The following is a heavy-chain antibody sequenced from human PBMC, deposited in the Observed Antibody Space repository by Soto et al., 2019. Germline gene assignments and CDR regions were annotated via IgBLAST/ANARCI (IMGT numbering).Heavy chain of an antibody. CDR2: IYYSGST. V-gene: IGHV4-39*01. CDR1: GGSISSSSYY. Sequence: SSETLSLKCPVSGGSISSSSYYWGWIRQPPGKGLEWIGSIYYSGSTYYNPSLKSRVTISVDTSKNQFSLKLSSVTAADTAVYYCARATVAYYYYGMDVWGQGTTVTVSS. CDR3: ARATVAYYYYGMDV. D-gene: IGHD4-17*01. J-gene: IGHJ6*02.